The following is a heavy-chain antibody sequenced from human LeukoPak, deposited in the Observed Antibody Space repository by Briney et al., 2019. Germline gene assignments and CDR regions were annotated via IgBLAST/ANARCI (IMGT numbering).Heavy chain of an antibody. CDR2: IYTSGST. V-gene: IGHV4-4*09. Sequence: NPSETLSLTCTISGGSISSYYWSWIRQPPGKGLEWIGYIYTSGSTNYNPSLKSRVTISVDTSKNQFSLKLSSVTAADTAVYYCARGGYSYGFWGQGTLVTVSS. CDR1: GGSISSYY. CDR3: ARGGYSYGF. J-gene: IGHJ4*02. D-gene: IGHD5-18*01.